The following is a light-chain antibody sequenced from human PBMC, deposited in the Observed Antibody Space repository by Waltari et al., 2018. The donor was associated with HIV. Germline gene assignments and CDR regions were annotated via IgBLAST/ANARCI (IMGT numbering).Light chain of an antibody. V-gene: IGKV3-20*01. CDR3: QQYDSSSLT. Sequence: EIVLTQSPGTLSLSPGERATLSCRASQSVRSFYLAWYQQKPGQAPRLLIYGASSRASDIPDRFSGSGSGTDFTLTISRLEPEDFAVYYCQQYDSSSLTFGPGTKVDIK. CDR1: QSVRSFY. J-gene: IGKJ3*01. CDR2: GAS.